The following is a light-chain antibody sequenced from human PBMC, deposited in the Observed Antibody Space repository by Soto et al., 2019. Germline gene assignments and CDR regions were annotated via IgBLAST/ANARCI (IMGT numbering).Light chain of an antibody. J-gene: IGKJ5*01. CDR3: QQRSDWIT. V-gene: IGKV3-11*01. Sequence: ENVLTQSPAPLSFSPRERGTLSCRASQSVSSSLAWYQQKPGQAPRLLIYDASNRATGIPARFSGSGSGTDFTLTISSLEAEDSAVYYCQQRSDWITFGQGTRLEIK. CDR1: QSVSSS. CDR2: DAS.